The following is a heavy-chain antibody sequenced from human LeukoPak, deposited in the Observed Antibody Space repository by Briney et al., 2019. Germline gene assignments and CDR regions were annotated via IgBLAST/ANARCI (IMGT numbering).Heavy chain of an antibody. CDR1: GISFSDSY. Sequence: GGSLRLSCVVSGISFSDSYRTWIRQTPGKGLEWLAYISGSGSDICYADSVKGRFTISRDNAKNSLYLQMNSLRAEDTALYYCAKEKSGWYSSWGQGALVTVSS. V-gene: IGHV3-11*01. D-gene: IGHD6-19*01. CDR2: ISGSGSDI. J-gene: IGHJ5*02. CDR3: AKEKSGWYSS.